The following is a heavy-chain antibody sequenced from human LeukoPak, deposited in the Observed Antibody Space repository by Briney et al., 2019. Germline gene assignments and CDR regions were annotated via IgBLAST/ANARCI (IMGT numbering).Heavy chain of an antibody. V-gene: IGHV4-4*02. CDR2: IYHSGST. Sequence: SETLSLTCDVSGGSISRSNWWNWVRQPPGKGLEWIGEIYHSGSTNYNPSLKSRVTISVDTSKNQFSLKLSSVTAADTAVYYCAREDGAVAGDAFDIWGQGTMVTVSS. CDR3: AREDGAVAGDAFDI. J-gene: IGHJ3*02. D-gene: IGHD6-19*01. CDR1: GGSISRSNW.